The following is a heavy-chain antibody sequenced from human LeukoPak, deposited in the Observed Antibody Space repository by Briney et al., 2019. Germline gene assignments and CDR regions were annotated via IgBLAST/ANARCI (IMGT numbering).Heavy chain of an antibody. CDR3: ARDSIGRSSTSCYIDG. J-gene: IGHJ4*02. V-gene: IGHV1-2*06. D-gene: IGHD2-2*02. CDR2: IIPNSGDR. Sequence: ASVKDSCKASGYTFTAYFIHWVRPAPGQRLEWVGHIIPNSGDRSYAQKFQGRVTMTRDTSNSTAYMEVSTLTSDDTATYYCARDSIGRSSTSCYIDGWGQGTLVTVSS. CDR1: GYTFTAYF.